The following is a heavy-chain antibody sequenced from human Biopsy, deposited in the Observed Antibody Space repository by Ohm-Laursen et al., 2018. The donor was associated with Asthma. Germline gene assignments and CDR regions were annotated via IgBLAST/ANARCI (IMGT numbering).Heavy chain of an antibody. CDR3: AKDRDYDILTGPPGFDY. J-gene: IGHJ4*02. D-gene: IGHD3-9*01. Sequence: SLRLSCAASGFTFSSYAMNWVRQAPGKGLEWVSTVSGSGGNTYYADSVKGRFTISRGNSKNTLYLQMNSLRAEDTAVYYCAKDRDYDILTGPPGFDYWGQGTLVTVSS. CDR1: GFTFSSYA. CDR2: VSGSGGNT. V-gene: IGHV3-23*01.